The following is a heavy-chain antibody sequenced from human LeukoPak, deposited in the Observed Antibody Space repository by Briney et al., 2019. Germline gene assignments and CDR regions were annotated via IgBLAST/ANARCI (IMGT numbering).Heavy chain of an antibody. CDR3: AGGTWIQLWLDY. V-gene: IGHV3-23*01. CDR1: GFTFSSYA. J-gene: IGHJ4*02. D-gene: IGHD5-18*01. CDR2: ISASGGIT. Sequence: PGGSLRLSCAASGFTFSSYAMSWVRQAPGKGLEWVSGISASGGITYYAESVKGRFTISRDNSKNTLYLQMNSLRAEDMAVYYCAGGTWIQLWLDYWGQGTLVTVSS.